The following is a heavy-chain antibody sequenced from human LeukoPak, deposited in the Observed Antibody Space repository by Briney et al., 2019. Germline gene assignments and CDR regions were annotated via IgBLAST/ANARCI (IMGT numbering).Heavy chain of an antibody. J-gene: IGHJ6*02. CDR3: ARDDVTYYYDSSGFGALYYYYGMDV. CDR2: ISSTSSTI. CDR1: GVTFANYN. D-gene: IGHD3-22*01. Sequence: PGGSLRLSCAASGVTFANYNFNWVRQAPGKGLEWVSYISSTSSTIYYADSMKGRFTISRGNSKNTLYLQMNSLRAEDTAVYYCARDDVTYYYDSSGFGALYYYYGMDVWGQGTTVTVSS. V-gene: IGHV3-48*01.